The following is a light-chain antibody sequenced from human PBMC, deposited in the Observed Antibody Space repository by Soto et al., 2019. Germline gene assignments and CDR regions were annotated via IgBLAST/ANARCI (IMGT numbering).Light chain of an antibody. CDR1: QSLLHGNGYNY. Sequence: DIVMTQSPLSLPVTPGEPASISCRSSQSLLHGNGYNYLDWYLQKPGQSPQLLIYLGSNRASGVPDRFSGSGSGTDFTLKINRVEAEDVGVYYCMQALQTPLTFGGGTKVEIK. V-gene: IGKV2-28*01. J-gene: IGKJ4*01. CDR2: LGS. CDR3: MQALQTPLT.